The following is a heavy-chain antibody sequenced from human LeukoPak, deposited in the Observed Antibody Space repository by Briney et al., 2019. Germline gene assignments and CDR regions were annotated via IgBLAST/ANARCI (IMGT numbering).Heavy chain of an antibody. J-gene: IGHJ4*02. D-gene: IGHD6-19*01. CDR3: AKVVEQWLGGYYFDE. CDR2: IYSGGST. Sequence: PGGSLRLSCAASGFTVSSNYMSWVRQAPGKGLEWVSLIYSGGSTYYADSVKGRFTISRDNSKNTLYLQMNSLRAEDTAVYYCAKVVEQWLGGYYFDEWGQGTLVTVSS. V-gene: IGHV3-53*01. CDR1: GFTVSSNY.